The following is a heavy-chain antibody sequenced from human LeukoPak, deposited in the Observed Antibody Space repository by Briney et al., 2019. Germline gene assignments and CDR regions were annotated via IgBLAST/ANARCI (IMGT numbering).Heavy chain of an antibody. V-gene: IGHV1-2*06. CDR3: ARGGSGSGYLYYFDQ. Sequence: ASVKVSCKSSGYSFSDYAMHWVRQAPGQGLEWMGRIISNSGDTSYAQKFQGRVTMTRDTSISTAYMDLSGLIFDDTAVYYCARGGSGSGYLYYFDQWGQGTLVSVSS. CDR1: GYSFSDYA. J-gene: IGHJ4*02. CDR2: IISNSGDT. D-gene: IGHD3-10*01.